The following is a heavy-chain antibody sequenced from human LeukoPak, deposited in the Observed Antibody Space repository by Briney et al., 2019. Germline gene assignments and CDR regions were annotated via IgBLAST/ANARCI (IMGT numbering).Heavy chain of an antibody. CDR3: ARVVKERVGGVYYFDY. V-gene: IGHV3-13*01. D-gene: IGHD1-1*01. Sequence: GGSLRLSCAASGFTFSDYDMHWVRQATGKGLEWVSAIGTAGDSYYTGSVKGRFTISRENAKNSLYLQMNSLRAGDTAVYYCARVVKERVGGVYYFDYWGQGTLVTVSS. J-gene: IGHJ4*02. CDR1: GFTFSDYD. CDR2: IGTAGDS.